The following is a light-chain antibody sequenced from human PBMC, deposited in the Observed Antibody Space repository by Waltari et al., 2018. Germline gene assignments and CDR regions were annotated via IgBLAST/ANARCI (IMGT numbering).Light chain of an antibody. Sequence: DIQMTQSPSSLSASVGDRVTITCRASQGIRNSLCWFQQRPGKAPKSLIYGASNLQSGVPSKFSGSGSGTDFTLTINSLQPEDFATYYCQQYDSYPFTFGPGTKVDI. CDR3: QQYDSYPFT. V-gene: IGKV1-16*02. J-gene: IGKJ3*01. CDR2: GAS. CDR1: QGIRNS.